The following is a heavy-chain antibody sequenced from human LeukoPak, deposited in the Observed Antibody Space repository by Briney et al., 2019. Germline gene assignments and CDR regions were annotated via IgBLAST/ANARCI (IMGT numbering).Heavy chain of an antibody. CDR1: GFTFDDYG. D-gene: IGHD3-22*01. V-gene: IGHV3-20*04. Sequence: GGSLRLSCAASGFTFDDYGMSWVRQAPGKGLEWVSGINWNGGSTGYADSVKGRFTISRDNAKNSLYLQMNSLRAEDTAVYYCARVTLFVNYYDSSGVNGWFDPWGQGTLVTVSS. J-gene: IGHJ5*02. CDR3: ARVTLFVNYYDSSGVNGWFDP. CDR2: INWNGGST.